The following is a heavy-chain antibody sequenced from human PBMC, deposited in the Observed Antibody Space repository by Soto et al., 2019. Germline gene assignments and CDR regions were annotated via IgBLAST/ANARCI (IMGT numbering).Heavy chain of an antibody. Sequence: EVQLVESGGGLVQPGGSLKLSCAASGFTFSGSAMHWVRQASGKGLEWVGRIRSKANSYATAYAASVKGRFTISRDDSKNTAYLQMNSLKTEDTAVYYCTRPWDANWFDPWGQGTLVTVSS. CDR3: TRPWDANWFDP. CDR2: IRSKANSYAT. D-gene: IGHD1-26*01. CDR1: GFTFSGSA. V-gene: IGHV3-73*02. J-gene: IGHJ5*02.